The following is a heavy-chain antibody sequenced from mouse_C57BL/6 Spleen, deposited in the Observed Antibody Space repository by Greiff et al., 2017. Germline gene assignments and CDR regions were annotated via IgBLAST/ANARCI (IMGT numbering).Heavy chain of an antibody. V-gene: IGHV3-8*01. D-gene: IGHD2-3*01. Sequence: VQLKQSGPGLAKPSQTLSLTCSVTGYSITSDYWNWIRKFPGNKLEYMGYISYSGSTYYNPSLKSRISITRDTSKNQYYLQLNSVTTEDTATYYCARYDGYYVHRYFDVWGTETTVTVSS. CDR3: ARYDGYYVHRYFDV. CDR1: GYSITSDY. J-gene: IGHJ1*03. CDR2: ISYSGST.